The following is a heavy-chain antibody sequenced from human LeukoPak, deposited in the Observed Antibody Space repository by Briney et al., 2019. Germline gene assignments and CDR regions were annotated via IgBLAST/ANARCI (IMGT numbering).Heavy chain of an antibody. J-gene: IGHJ6*03. CDR2: IYYSGST. CDR3: ARGQRQWLPNYYYYYMDV. Sequence: PPETLSLTCTVSGGSISSYYWSWIRQPPGKGLEWIGYIYYSGSTNYNPSLKSRVTISVDTSKNQFSLKLSSVTAADTAVYYCARGQRQWLPNYYYYYMDVWGKGTTVTISS. CDR1: GGSISSYY. D-gene: IGHD6-19*01. V-gene: IGHV4-59*01.